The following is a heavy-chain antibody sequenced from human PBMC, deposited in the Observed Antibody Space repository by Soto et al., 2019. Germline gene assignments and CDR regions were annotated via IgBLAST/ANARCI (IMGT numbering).Heavy chain of an antibody. CDR1: GFPFSSYW. D-gene: IGHD3-10*01. V-gene: IGHV3-7*05. Sequence: GGSLRLSCAAYGFPFSSYWMSWVRQAPGKGLEWVATIKQDGTETYYLDSVKGRFTISRDNAKTSLYLQMNSLRAEDTAVYYCASYSYVSGSRSFDYWGQGTLVTVSS. CDR3: ASYSYVSGSRSFDY. CDR2: IKQDGTET. J-gene: IGHJ4*02.